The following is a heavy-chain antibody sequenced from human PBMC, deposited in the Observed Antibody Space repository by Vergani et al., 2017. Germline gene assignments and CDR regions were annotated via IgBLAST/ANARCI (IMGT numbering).Heavy chain of an antibody. CDR2: INPSGGHT. J-gene: IGHJ5*02. D-gene: IGHD3-9*01. CDR3: DRGDNGILTGYRS. CDR1: GYTFSNYY. V-gene: IGHV1-46*03. Sequence: QVQVVQSGAEVKKSGASVKVSCKTSGYTFSNYYMHWLRQAPGQGLEWMGIINPSGGHTNYEQKFQGRVTMTRDTSTSTVYLELSSQRSEDTAIYYCDRGDNGILTGYRSWGQGTLVTVSA.